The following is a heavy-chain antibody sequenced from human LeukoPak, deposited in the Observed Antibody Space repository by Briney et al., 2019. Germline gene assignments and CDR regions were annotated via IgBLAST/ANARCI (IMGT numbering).Heavy chain of an antibody. CDR3: AREAYGGFYLDY. CDR1: EFTFSSYW. CDR2: INTDGSST. D-gene: IGHD5-12*01. V-gene: IGHV3-74*01. Sequence: GGSLRLSCAASEFTFSSYWMHWVRQAPGKGLVWVSRINTDGSSTSYADSVKGRFTISRDNAKNTLYLQMNSLRAEDTAVYYCAREAYGGFYLDYWGQGTLVAVSS. J-gene: IGHJ4*02.